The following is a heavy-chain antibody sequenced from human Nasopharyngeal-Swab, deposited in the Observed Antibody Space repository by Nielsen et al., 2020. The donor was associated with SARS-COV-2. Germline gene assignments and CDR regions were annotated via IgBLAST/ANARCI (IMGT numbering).Heavy chain of an antibody. CDR1: GFTFSDYY. J-gene: IGHJ6*02. CDR3: ARDLSDSTGYYYYYGMDV. D-gene: IGHD3/OR15-3a*01. V-gene: IGHV3-11*05. CDR2: ISSSSSYT. Sequence: GEFLKISCAASGFTFSDYYVSWIRQAPGKGLEWVSYISSSSSYTNYADSVKGRFTISRDNAKNSLYLQMNSLRAEDTAVYYCARDLSDSTGYYYYYGMDVWGQGTTVTVSS.